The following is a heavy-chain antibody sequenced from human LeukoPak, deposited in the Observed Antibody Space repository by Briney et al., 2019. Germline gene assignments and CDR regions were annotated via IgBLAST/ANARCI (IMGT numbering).Heavy chain of an antibody. CDR2: IWYDGTNK. V-gene: IGHV3-33*06. CDR3: AKGRHYYGSGSFY. J-gene: IGHJ4*02. D-gene: IGHD3-10*01. CDR1: GFTFGSYG. Sequence: GGSLGLSCAASGFTFGSYGMHWVRQAPGKGLEWVAIIWYDGTNKYYADSVKGRFTISRDNSKNTLYLQMNSLRAEDTAVYYCAKGRHYYGSGSFYWGQGTLVTVSS.